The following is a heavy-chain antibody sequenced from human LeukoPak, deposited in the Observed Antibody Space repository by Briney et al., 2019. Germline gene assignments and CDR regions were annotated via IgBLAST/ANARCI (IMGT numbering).Heavy chain of an antibody. CDR2: INPNSGGT. CDR3: ARDQTPSFTYCSGGSCYPALGY. D-gene: IGHD2-15*01. J-gene: IGHJ4*02. CDR1: GYTFTGYY. Sequence: GASVKVSCKASGYTFTGYYLHWVRQAPGQGLEWVGWINPNSGGTNYAQKFQGRVTMTRDTSITTVYMELSRLRSDDTAVYYCARDQTPSFTYCSGGSCYPALGYWGQGTLVTVSS. V-gene: IGHV1-2*02.